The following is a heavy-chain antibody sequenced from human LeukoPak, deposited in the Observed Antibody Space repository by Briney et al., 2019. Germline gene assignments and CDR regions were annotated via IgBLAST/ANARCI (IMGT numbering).Heavy chain of an antibody. J-gene: IGHJ4*02. D-gene: IGHD6-13*01. CDR1: GGSISSGGYY. Sequence: PSGTLSLTCAVSGGSISSGGYYWSWIRQHPGKGLEWIGYIYYSGSTYYNPSLKSRVTISVDTSKNQFSLKLSSVTAADTAVYYCARSPGIAAAGTIARFPGYWGQGTLVTVSS. CDR3: ARSPGIAAAGTIARFPGY. V-gene: IGHV4-31*11. CDR2: IYYSGST.